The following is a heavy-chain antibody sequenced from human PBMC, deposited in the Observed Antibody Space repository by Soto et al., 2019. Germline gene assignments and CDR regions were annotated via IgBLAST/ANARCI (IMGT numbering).Heavy chain of an antibody. CDR3: AREGSGEAYYYYGMDV. J-gene: IGHJ6*02. Sequence: ASVKVSCKASGGTFSSYAISWLRQAPGQGLEWMGGIIPIFGTANYAQKFQGRVTITADESTSTAYMELSSLRSEDTAVYYCAREGSGEAYYYYGMDVWGQGTTVTVSS. D-gene: IGHD3-10*01. CDR1: GGTFSSYA. CDR2: IIPIFGTA. V-gene: IGHV1-69*13.